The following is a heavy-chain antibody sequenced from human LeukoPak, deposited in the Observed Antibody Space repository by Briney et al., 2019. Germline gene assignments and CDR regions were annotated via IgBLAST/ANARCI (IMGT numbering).Heavy chain of an antibody. CDR2: IYSGGST. CDR3: ARENTGSYREFDY. Sequence: KPSETLSLTCTVSGGSISSYYWSWIRQPAGKGLEWIGHIYSGGSTNYNPSLKSRVTMSVDSSNNQFSLKLSSVTAADTAVFYCARENTGSYREFDYWGQGTLVTVSS. D-gene: IGHD1-26*01. V-gene: IGHV4-4*07. J-gene: IGHJ4*02. CDR1: GGSISSYY.